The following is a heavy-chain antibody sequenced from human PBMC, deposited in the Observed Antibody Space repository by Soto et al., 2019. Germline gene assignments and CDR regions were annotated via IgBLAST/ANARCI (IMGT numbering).Heavy chain of an antibody. V-gene: IGHV1-69*02. D-gene: IGHD5-12*01. CDR1: GGTFSSYT. J-gene: IGHJ5*02. CDR2: IIPILGIA. CDR3: AMGGGYDGWFDP. Sequence: QVQLVQSGAEVKKPGSSVKVSCKASGGTFSSYTISWVRQAPGQGLEWMGRIIPILGIANYAQKFQGRVTIXAXXSTRTAYMEVSSRRSEDTAVYYCAMGGGYDGWFDPWGQGTLVTVSS.